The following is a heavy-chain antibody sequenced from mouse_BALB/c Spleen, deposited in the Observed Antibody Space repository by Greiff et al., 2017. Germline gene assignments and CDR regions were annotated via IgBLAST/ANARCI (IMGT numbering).Heavy chain of an antibody. CDR1: GFTINDYY. CDR3: DADYRGAMDY. Sequence: EVQLQQSGAELVRSGASVKLSCTASGFTINDYYMHWVKQRPEQGLEWIGWIDPENGDTEYAPKFQGKATMTADTSSNTAYLQLISLTSEDTAVYYCDADYRGAMDYWGQGTSVTVSS. V-gene: IGHV14-4*02. J-gene: IGHJ4*01. CDR2: IDPENGDT. D-gene: IGHD2-14*01.